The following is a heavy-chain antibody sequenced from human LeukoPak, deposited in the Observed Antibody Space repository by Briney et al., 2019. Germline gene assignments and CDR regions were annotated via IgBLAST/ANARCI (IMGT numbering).Heavy chain of an antibody. Sequence: GGALRLSCATSGFIFPDFGIHWVRQAPGKGLEWVAVTWSDGSDNYSDSVKGRFTISRDNSKDAVSLQMNSLRAGDTAVYYCARDAGGGRGWIDTWGQGILVAVSS. V-gene: IGHV3-33*01. CDR3: ARDAGGGRGWIDT. D-gene: IGHD6-19*01. J-gene: IGHJ4*02. CDR2: TWSDGSDN. CDR1: GFIFPDFG.